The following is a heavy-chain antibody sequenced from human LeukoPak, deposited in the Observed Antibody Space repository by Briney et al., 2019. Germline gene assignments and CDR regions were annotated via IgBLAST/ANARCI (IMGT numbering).Heavy chain of an antibody. Sequence: PGGSLRLSCAASGFTFSSYGMHWVRQAPGKGLEWMAVVSFDGSNKYYADSVKGRFTISRDNSKNTLYLQMNSLRAEDTAVYYCAKDLISRDYYFDYWGQGTLVTVSS. CDR1: GFTFSSYG. CDR2: VSFDGSNK. V-gene: IGHV3-30*18. CDR3: AKDLISRDYYFDY. J-gene: IGHJ4*02. D-gene: IGHD3-16*01.